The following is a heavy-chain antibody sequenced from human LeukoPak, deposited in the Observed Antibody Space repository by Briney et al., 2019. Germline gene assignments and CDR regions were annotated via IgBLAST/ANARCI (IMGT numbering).Heavy chain of an antibody. D-gene: IGHD6-19*01. CDR3: ASRSGLGAFDI. J-gene: IGHJ3*02. CDR2: ISHDSVTE. Sequence: PGGPLRLSCAASGFPFRTLKMTWVPKAPGEGLKWLSYISHDSVTEYYGDSVRGRFTISRDNANNSLYLQMDSLRVEDTAVYYCASRSGLGAFDIWGQGTMVIVSS. CDR1: GFPFRTLK. V-gene: IGHV3-48*01.